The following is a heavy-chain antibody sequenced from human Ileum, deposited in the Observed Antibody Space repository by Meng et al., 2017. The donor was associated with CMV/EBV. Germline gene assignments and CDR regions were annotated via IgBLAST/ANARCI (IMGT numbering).Heavy chain of an antibody. Sequence: QVQLEESGGGVVQAGGSLRLSCEASGFIFSSYGMHWVRQAPGKGLEWVAFIPYDGKNQYYGDSVKGRFTISRDNSKNTLDLQMNNLRAEDTAVYYCAQDSGKGDYWGQGTLVTVSS. CDR1: GFIFSSYG. CDR2: IPYDGKNQ. J-gene: IGHJ4*02. D-gene: IGHD3-10*01. V-gene: IGHV3-30*02. CDR3: AQDSGKGDY.